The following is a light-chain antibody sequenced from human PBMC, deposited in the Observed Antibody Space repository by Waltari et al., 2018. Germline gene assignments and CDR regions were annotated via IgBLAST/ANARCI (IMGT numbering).Light chain of an antibody. Sequence: SYELTQPPSVSVSPGQTASITCSGDALPKQYAYWYQQKPGQAPVLVMFKDSARPAGLPERFSCSSSGTTATLTISGVQAEDEADYFCQSAAGSVTVFGGGTKLTVL. J-gene: IGLJ3*02. V-gene: IGLV3-25*03. CDR3: QSAAGSVTV. CDR1: ALPKQY. CDR2: KDS.